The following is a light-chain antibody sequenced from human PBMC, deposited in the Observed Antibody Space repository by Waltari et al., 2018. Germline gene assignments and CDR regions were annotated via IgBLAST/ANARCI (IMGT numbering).Light chain of an antibody. V-gene: IGKV1-17*01. CDR1: QDIDIN. J-gene: IGKJ4*01. CDR2: RAS. CDR3: QQGYSYPIT. Sequence: DIQMTQSPSSLSASVGGTVTITCQASQDIDINLNWYQQKPGQAPKLLISRASSLQDGFPSRFSGSGAVTDFTLTITSLQPEDIATYYGQQGYSYPITFARGTKVEIK.